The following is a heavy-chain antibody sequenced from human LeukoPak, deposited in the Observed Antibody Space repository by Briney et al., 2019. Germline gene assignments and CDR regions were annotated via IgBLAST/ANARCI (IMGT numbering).Heavy chain of an antibody. Sequence: PGGSLRLSCAASGFTFSSYWMHWVRQAPGKGPVWVSRINNDGSSTRYVDSVKGRFTISRDNAKDTLYLQMTSLRAEDTAVYYCARSHYYDSSGSFYYYYGLDVWGQGTTVTVSS. CDR3: ARSHYYDSSGSFYYYYGLDV. D-gene: IGHD3-22*01. J-gene: IGHJ6*02. CDR2: INNDGSST. V-gene: IGHV3-74*01. CDR1: GFTFSSYW.